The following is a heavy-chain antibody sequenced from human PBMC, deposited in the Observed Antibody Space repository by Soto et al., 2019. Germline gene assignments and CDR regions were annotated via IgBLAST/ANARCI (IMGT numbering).Heavy chain of an antibody. D-gene: IGHD3-9*01. CDR3: AAEGSYDILTGFYTPRSFDT. Sequence: ETLSLTCTVSGGSITRYYWTWIRQPPGKGLEWIGNIYYSGTTNYNPSLKSRVSISVDTSKNQFSLTLRSVTAADTAVYYCAAEGSYDILTGFYTPRSFDTWGQGTMVTVSS. V-gene: IGHV4-59*01. CDR2: IYYSGTT. J-gene: IGHJ3*02. CDR1: GGSITRYY.